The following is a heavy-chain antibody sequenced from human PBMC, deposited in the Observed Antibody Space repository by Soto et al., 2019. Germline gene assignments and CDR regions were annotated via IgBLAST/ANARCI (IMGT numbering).Heavy chain of an antibody. CDR2: IYHSGST. J-gene: IGHJ3*02. CDR1: GGSISSGGYS. Sequence: PSETLSLTCAVSGGSISSGGYSWSWIRQPPGKGLEWIGYIYHSGSTYYNPSLKSRVTISVDRSKNQFSLKLSSVTAADTAVYYCAREKAGDAFDIWGQGTMVTVSS. V-gene: IGHV4-30-2*01. D-gene: IGHD6-25*01. CDR3: AREKAGDAFDI.